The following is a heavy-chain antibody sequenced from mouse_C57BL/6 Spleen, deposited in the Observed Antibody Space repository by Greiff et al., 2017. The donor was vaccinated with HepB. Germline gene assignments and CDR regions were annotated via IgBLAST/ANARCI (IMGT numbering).Heavy chain of an antibody. CDR3: ARHGATYVYDFAY. V-gene: IGHV1-43*01. CDR1: GYSFTGYY. D-gene: IGHD2-4*01. Sequence: EVQLQQSGPELVKPGASVKISCKASGYSFTGYYMHWVKQSSEKSLEWIGEINPSTGGTSYNQKFKGKATLTVDKSSSTAYMQLKSLTSEDSAVYYCARHGATYVYDFAYWGQGTLVTVSA. CDR2: INPSTGGT. J-gene: IGHJ3*01.